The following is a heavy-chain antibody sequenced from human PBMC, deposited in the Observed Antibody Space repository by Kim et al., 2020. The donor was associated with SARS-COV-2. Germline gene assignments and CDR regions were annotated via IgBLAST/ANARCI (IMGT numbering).Heavy chain of an antibody. CDR2: TRNKANSYTT. J-gene: IGHJ6*02. D-gene: IGHD2-15*01. CDR3: ARVKGDGVCSGGSCYSVHLYGMDV. V-gene: IGHV3-72*01. CDR1: GLTFSDHY. Sequence: GGSLRLSCAASGLTFSDHYMDWVRQAPGKGLEWVGRTRNKANSYTTEYAASVKGRFTISRDDSKNSLYLQMNSLKTEDTAVYYCARVKGDGVCSGGSCYSVHLYGMDVWGQGTTVTVSS.